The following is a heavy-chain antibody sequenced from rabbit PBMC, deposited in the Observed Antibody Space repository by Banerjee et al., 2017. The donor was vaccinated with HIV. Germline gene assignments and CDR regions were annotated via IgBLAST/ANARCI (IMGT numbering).Heavy chain of an antibody. CDR2: FYVGSGGGT. V-gene: IGHV1S45*01. Sequence: QEQLEESGGDLVKPEGSLTLTCTASGFSFSSSYWICWVRQAPGKGLEWIACFYVGSGGGTKYASWAKGRFTISKTSSTTVTLQMTSLTVADTATFFCARAGEGGYGYLDLWGPGTLVT. J-gene: IGHJ4*01. D-gene: IGHD2-1*01. CDR3: ARAGEGGYGYLDL. CDR1: GFSFSSSYW.